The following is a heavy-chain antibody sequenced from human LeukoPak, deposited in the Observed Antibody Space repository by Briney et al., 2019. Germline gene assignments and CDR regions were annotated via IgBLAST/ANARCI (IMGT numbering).Heavy chain of an antibody. D-gene: IGHD3-9*01. Sequence: GGSLRLSCAASGFTFSSYWMSWVRQAPGKGLEWVANIKQDGSEKYYVDSVKGRFTISRDNAKNSLYLQMNSLRAEDTAVYYCARGGVLRYFDWLHDYWGQGTLVTVSS. J-gene: IGHJ4*02. CDR1: GFTFSSYW. CDR3: ARGGVLRYFDWLHDY. CDR2: IKQDGSEK. V-gene: IGHV3-7*01.